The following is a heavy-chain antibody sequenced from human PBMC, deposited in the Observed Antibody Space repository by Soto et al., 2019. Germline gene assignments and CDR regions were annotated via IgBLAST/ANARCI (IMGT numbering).Heavy chain of an antibody. CDR3: TTVGPGYNTYACDY. CDR2: IKSRDNGGTP. D-gene: IGHD5-18*01. J-gene: IGHJ4*02. V-gene: IGHV3-15*01. Sequence: EVQLVESGGGLVKPGGSLTLSCAASGFTFSKAWMGWVRQAPGKGLEWVGRIKSRDNGGTPDYAAPVKGRFTISRDDSKTTQYLQMSSLKTEDTAVYYCTTVGPGYNTYACDYWGQGLLVTVSS. CDR1: GFTFSKAW.